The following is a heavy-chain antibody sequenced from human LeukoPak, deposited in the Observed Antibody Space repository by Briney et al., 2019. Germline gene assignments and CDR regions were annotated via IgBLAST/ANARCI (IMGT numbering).Heavy chain of an antibody. Sequence: AASVKVSCKASGGTFSSYAISWVRQAPGQGLEWMGRIIPILGIANYAQKFQGRVTITADKSTSTAYMELSSLRSEDTAVYYCARADFQTGSDYYYYYYGMDVWGQGTTVTVSS. J-gene: IGHJ6*02. D-gene: IGHD1-1*01. CDR3: ARADFQTGSDYYYYYYGMDV. V-gene: IGHV1-69*04. CDR1: GGTFSSYA. CDR2: IIPILGIA.